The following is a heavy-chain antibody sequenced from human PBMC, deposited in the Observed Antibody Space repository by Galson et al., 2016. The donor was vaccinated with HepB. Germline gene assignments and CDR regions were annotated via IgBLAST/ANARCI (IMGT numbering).Heavy chain of an antibody. CDR3: ARQGYCSGGRGYTYYVDY. CDR1: GYSFTNYW. V-gene: IGHV5-10-1*01. Sequence: QSGAEVKKPGESLRISCKGSGYSFTNYWISWVRQMPGKGLEWMGRIDPSDSYTNYSPSFQGHVTFSADKSISTAYLQWSSLKASDTAMYYCARQGYCSGGRGYTYYVDYWGQGTPVTVSS. J-gene: IGHJ4*02. D-gene: IGHD2-15*01. CDR2: IDPSDSYT.